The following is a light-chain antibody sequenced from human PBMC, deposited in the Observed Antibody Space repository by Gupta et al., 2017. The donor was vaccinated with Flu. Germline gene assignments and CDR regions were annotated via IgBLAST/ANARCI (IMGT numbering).Light chain of an antibody. CDR1: QSIGAY. CDR2: FAS. V-gene: IGKV1-39*01. CDR3: QQSYSTPLLT. Sequence: DVQMTQSPSSLSAFVGDRVTITCRASQSIGAYLNWYQHKPGRAPKVLISFASNLQSGVPSRFSGSGSGTDFTLTISSLQPEDSATYYCQQSYSTPLLTFGGGTRVEIK. J-gene: IGKJ4*01.